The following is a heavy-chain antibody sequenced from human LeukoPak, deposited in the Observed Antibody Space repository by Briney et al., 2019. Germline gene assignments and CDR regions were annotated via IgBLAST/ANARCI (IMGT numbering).Heavy chain of an antibody. Sequence: SETLSLTCTVSGDSMTSSNHYWVWIRQPPGKGLEWIGSIYYGGSTYYNPSLKSRVTISQDTSKNQFSPKVHTVTAADTAVYHCARRSHCTGDSCYPVWGQGTTVTVSS. CDR3: ARRSHCTGDSCYPV. V-gene: IGHV4-39*01. J-gene: IGHJ6*02. D-gene: IGHD2-15*01. CDR1: GDSMTSSNHY. CDR2: IYYGGST.